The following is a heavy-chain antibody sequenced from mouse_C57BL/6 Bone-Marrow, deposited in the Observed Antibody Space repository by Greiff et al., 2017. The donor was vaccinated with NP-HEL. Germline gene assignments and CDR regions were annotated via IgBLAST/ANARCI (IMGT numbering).Heavy chain of an antibody. CDR2: IDPENGDT. V-gene: IGHV14-4*01. Sequence: VQLQQSGAELVRPGASVKLSCTASGFNIKDDYMHWVKQRPEQGLEWIGWIDPENGDTEYASKFQGKATITADTSSNTAYLQLSSLTSEDTAVYYCTTFYYDYDGFAYWGQGTLVTVSA. CDR3: TTFYYDYDGFAY. J-gene: IGHJ3*01. CDR1: GFNIKDDY. D-gene: IGHD2-4*01.